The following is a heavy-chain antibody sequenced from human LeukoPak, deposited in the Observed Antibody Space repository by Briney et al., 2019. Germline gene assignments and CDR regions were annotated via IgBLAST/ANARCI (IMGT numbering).Heavy chain of an antibody. J-gene: IGHJ6*03. CDR3: AKQGRDWLRDYYYYMDV. V-gene: IGHV3-23*01. CDR1: GFTFSSYG. D-gene: IGHD3-9*01. Sequence: GGSLRLSCAASGFTFSSYGMSWVRQAPGKGVEWVSSIGGRGDSAYYADSVKGRFTISRDNSKNTLYLRMNSLRAEDTAVYYCAKQGRDWLRDYYYYMDVWGKGTTVTISS. CDR2: IGGRGDSA.